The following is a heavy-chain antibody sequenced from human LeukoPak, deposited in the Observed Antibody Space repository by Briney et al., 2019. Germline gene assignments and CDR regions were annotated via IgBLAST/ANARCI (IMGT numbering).Heavy chain of an antibody. CDR1: GYSFTSYW. J-gene: IGHJ6*02. V-gene: IGHV5-51*01. CDR3: ARAPVYRILTGYYYYYYGMDV. CDR2: IYPGDSDT. D-gene: IGHD3-9*01. Sequence: GESLKISCKGSGYSFTSYWIGWVRQMPGKGLEWMGIIYPGDSDTRYSPSFQGQVTISADKSISTAYLQWSSLKASDTAMYYCARAPVYRILTGYYYYYYGMDVWGQGTTVTVSS.